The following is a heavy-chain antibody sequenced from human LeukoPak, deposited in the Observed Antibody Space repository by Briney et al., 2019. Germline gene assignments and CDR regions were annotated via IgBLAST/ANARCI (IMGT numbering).Heavy chain of an antibody. Sequence: GGSLRLSCAASGFTFSAYYMNWVRQAPGKGLEWVSSISSSGTYIYYADSMKGRFTISRDNAKDSPYLQMNSLRADDTAVYYCARDLRNYGMDVWGQGTTVTVSS. CDR2: ISSSGTYI. J-gene: IGHJ6*02. V-gene: IGHV3-21*01. CDR3: ARDLRNYGMDV. CDR1: GFTFSAYY.